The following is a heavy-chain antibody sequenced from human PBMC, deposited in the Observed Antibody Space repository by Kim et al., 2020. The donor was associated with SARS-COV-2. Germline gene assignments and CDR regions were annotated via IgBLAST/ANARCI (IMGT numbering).Heavy chain of an antibody. D-gene: IGHD2-2*01. CDR3: VTTTRTSGRDC. J-gene: IGHJ4*02. CDR1: GFTFSSCW. CDR2: INQDGAKK. Sequence: GGSLRLSCAASGFTFSSCWMSWVRQAPGKGLEWVANINQDGAKKQYVDSVKGRFTISRDNAKNSSYLQMSNLRGDDTAAYYCVTTTRTSGRDCWGQGAL. V-gene: IGHV3-7*01.